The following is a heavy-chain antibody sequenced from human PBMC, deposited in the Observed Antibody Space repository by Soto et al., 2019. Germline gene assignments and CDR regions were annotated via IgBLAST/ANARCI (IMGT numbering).Heavy chain of an antibody. D-gene: IGHD2-2*01. V-gene: IGHV4-59*01. Sequence: QVQLQESGPRLVKPSETLSLTCIVSGGSISNYYWSWIRQTPGKGLEWIGYIYYSGSTNYNPSLQSRVIISVDTSKDQFSLKLSSVTAADTAVYYCARVVLPATAPFDYWGQGTLVTVSS. CDR1: GGSISNYY. CDR3: ARVVLPATAPFDY. J-gene: IGHJ4*02. CDR2: IYYSGST.